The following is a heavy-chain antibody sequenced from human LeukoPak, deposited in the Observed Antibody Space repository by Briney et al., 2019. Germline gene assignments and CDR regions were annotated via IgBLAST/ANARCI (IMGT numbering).Heavy chain of an antibody. D-gene: IGHD5-18*01. CDR2: IYPGDSDT. CDR1: GYSFTSYW. V-gene: IGHV5-51*01. CDR3: ARLYFGYSYGYNYYYMDV. Sequence: GEPLKISCKGSGYSFTSYWIGWVRQMPGKGLGWMGIIYPGDSDTRYSPSFQGQVTISADKSISTAYLQWSSLKASDTAMYYCARLYFGYSYGYNYYYMDVWGKGTTVTVSS. J-gene: IGHJ6*03.